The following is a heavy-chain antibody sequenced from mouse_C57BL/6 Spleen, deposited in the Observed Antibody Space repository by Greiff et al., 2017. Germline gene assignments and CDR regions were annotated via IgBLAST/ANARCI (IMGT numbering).Heavy chain of an antibody. V-gene: IGHV1-55*01. J-gene: IGHJ2*01. D-gene: IGHD2-10*02. CDR1: GYTFTSYW. CDR2: IYPGSGST. CDR3: AREVLYGNTGNY. Sequence: QVQLQQPGAELVKPGASVKMSCKASGYTFTSYWITWVKQRPGQGLEWIGDIYPGSGSTNYNEKFKSKATLTVDTSSSTAYMQLSSLTSEDSAVYYCAREVLYGNTGNYWGQGTTLTVSS.